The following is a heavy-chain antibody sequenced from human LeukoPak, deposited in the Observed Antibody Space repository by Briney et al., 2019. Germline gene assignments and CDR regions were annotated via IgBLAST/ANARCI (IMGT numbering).Heavy chain of an antibody. V-gene: IGHV4-4*07. CDR3: ADAERRYSSSWFDYWYFNL. CDR2: IYTSGST. D-gene: IGHD6-13*01. J-gene: IGHJ2*01. CDR1: GGSISSYY. Sequence: SETLSLTCTVSGGSISSYYWSWIRQPAGRGLEWIGRIYTSGSTNYNPSLKSRVTMSVDTSKNQFSLKLSSVTAADTAVYYCADAERRYSSSWFDYWYFNLWGRGTLVTVSS.